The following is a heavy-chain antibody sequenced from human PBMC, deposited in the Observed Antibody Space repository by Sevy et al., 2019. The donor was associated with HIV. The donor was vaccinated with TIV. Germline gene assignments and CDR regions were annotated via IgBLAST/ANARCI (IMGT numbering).Heavy chain of an antibody. CDR1: GFTFSSYS. V-gene: IGHV3-21*01. J-gene: IGHJ4*02. CDR2: ISSSSTNI. Sequence: GGSLRLSCAASGFTFSSYSMNWVRQAPGKGLEWVSSISSSSTNIYYADSVKGRFTISRDNAKKSLYLQMNSLRAEDTAVYYCARERGYSYGYEDYWGQGTLVTVSS. D-gene: IGHD5-18*01. CDR3: ARERGYSYGYEDY.